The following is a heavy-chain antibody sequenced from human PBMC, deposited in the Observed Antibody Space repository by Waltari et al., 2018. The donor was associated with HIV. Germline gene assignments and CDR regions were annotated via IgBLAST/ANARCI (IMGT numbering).Heavy chain of an antibody. CDR2: INPNSCNT. D-gene: IGHD5-18*01. V-gene: IGHV1-8*01. Sequence: QVQLVQSGAEVRKPGASVKVSCKASGYTFTNYDINWVRQAPGQGLEWMGWINPNSCNTGYAQKFQGRVTMTRDTSRSTAYMELTSLTSEDTAVYHCSRGRGYSYGYSDLWGQGTLVTVSS. CDR1: GYTFTNYD. CDR3: SRGRGYSYGYSDL. J-gene: IGHJ4*02.